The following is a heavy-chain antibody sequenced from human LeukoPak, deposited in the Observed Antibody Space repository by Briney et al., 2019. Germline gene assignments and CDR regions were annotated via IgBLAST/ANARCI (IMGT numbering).Heavy chain of an antibody. D-gene: IGHD2-21*02. CDR2: MNPNSGNT. Sequence: ASVKVSCKASGYTFTSYDINWVRQATGQGLEWMGWMNPNSGNTGYAQKFQGRVTMTRNTSISTAYMELSSLRSEDTAVYYCATPGPLVVPAIHAFAIWGQGTMVTVSS. J-gene: IGHJ3*02. V-gene: IGHV1-8*01. CDR1: GYTFTSYD. CDR3: ATPGPLVVPAIHAFAI.